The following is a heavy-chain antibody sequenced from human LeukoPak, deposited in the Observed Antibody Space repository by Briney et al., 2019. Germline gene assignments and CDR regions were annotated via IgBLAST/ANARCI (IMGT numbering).Heavy chain of an antibody. CDR1: GFTFSSYS. V-gene: IGHV3-66*01. Sequence: PGGSLRLSCAASGFTFSSYSMNWVRRAPGKGLEWVSVIYSDGPAYRADSVKGRFRISRDNSKNTVKLEMKNLRAEDTAKYNCANYGGNSDFDCWGLGTLVTGSS. CDR2: IYSDGPA. J-gene: IGHJ4*02. D-gene: IGHD4-23*01. CDR3: ANYGGNSDFDC.